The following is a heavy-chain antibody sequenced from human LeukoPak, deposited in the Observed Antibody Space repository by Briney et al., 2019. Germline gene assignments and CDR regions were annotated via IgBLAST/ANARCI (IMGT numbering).Heavy chain of an antibody. D-gene: IGHD6-25*01. Sequence: GASVTVSCTASGYTFTSYHINWVRQATGQGLEWMGWMNPNNGDSGYAQKFQGRVTITRDTSISTAYMELRSLRSEDTAVYFCAITTSFTASGYDYWGQGTLVTVSS. V-gene: IGHV1-8*03. CDR1: GYTFTSYH. CDR3: AITTSFTASGYDY. J-gene: IGHJ4*02. CDR2: MNPNNGDS.